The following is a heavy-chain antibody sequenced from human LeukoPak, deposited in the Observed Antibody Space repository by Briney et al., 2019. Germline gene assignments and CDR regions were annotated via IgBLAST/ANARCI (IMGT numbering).Heavy chain of an antibody. D-gene: IGHD1-1*01. CDR1: GGTFSSYA. V-gene: IGHV1-69*06. CDR2: IIPIFGTA. J-gene: IGHJ5*02. CDR3: ARDRGTGTSKRTNWFDP. Sequence: ASVKVSCKASGGTFSSYAISWVRQAPGQGLEWMGGIIPIFGTANYAQRFQGRVTITADKSTSTAYMELSSLRSEDTAVYYCARDRGTGTSKRTNWFDPWGQGTLVTVSS.